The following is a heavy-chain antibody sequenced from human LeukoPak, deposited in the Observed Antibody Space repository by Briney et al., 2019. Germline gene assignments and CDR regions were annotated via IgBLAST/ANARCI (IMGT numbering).Heavy chain of an antibody. J-gene: IGHJ3*02. Sequence: GGSLRLSCEASGFTFTTYSMTWVRQAPGKGLEWVSIISSGSSAIFSADALKGRFTISRDDAKNLLYLDMNSLRAEETAVYYCASASPRMIDSGRDAFDIWGQGTMVTVSS. D-gene: IGHD1-26*01. V-gene: IGHV3-21*04. CDR2: ISSGSSAI. CDR1: GFTFTTYS. CDR3: ASASPRMIDSGRDAFDI.